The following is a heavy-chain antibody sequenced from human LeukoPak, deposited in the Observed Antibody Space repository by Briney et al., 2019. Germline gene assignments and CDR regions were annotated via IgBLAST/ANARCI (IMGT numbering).Heavy chain of an antibody. Sequence: PGGSLRLSCAASGFTFSSYAMSWVRQAPGKGLEWVSGVSGSGGSTYYADSVKGRFTISRDNSKNTLYLQMNSLRAEDTAVYYCARYRYSGYEFDYWGQGTLVTVSS. D-gene: IGHD5-12*01. CDR1: GFTFSSYA. CDR2: VSGSGGST. CDR3: ARYRYSGYEFDY. J-gene: IGHJ4*02. V-gene: IGHV3-23*01.